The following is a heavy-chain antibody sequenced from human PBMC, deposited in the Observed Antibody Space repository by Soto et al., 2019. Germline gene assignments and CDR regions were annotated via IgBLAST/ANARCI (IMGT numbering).Heavy chain of an antibody. V-gene: IGHV4-59*01. CDR2: IYYSGST. J-gene: IGHJ5*02. CDR1: GGSISSYY. D-gene: IGHD3-9*01. Sequence: SETLSLTCTVSGGSISSYYWSWIRQPPGKGLEWIGYIYYSGSTNYNPSLKSRVTISVDTSKNQFSLKLSSVTAADTAVYYCARDTYDILTGYYPDDNWFDPWGQGTLVTVS. CDR3: ARDTYDILTGYYPDDNWFDP.